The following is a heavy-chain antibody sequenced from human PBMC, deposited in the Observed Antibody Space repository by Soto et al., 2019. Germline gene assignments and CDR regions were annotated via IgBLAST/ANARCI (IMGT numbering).Heavy chain of an antibody. CDR3: MPRGSADHSAY. D-gene: IGHD2-15*01. CDR2: ISHDGSSS. CDR1: GIFFSSFG. J-gene: IGHJ4*01. Sequence: QVQLVESGGGVVQAGTSLRLSCAVSGIFFSSFGMHWVRQAPGTGLEWVALISHDGSSSFYADAVRGRFTISRDNSRDTVFLQMSGLRAEDTALYYCMPRGSADHSAYWCNGTLVTVS. V-gene: IGHV3-30*03.